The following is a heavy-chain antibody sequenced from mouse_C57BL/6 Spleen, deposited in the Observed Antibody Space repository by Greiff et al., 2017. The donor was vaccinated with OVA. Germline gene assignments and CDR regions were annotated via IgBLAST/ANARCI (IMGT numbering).Heavy chain of an antibody. V-gene: IGHV2-2*01. CDR2: IWSGGST. J-gene: IGHJ4*01. CDR1: GFSLTSYG. Sequence: VKLMESGPGLVQPSQSLSITCTVSGFSLTSYGVHWVRQSPGKGLEWLGVIWSGGSTDYNAAFISRLSISKDNSKSQVFFKMNSLQADDTAIYYCARTGPRDYYAMDYWGQGTSVTVSS. CDR3: ARTGPRDYYAMDY.